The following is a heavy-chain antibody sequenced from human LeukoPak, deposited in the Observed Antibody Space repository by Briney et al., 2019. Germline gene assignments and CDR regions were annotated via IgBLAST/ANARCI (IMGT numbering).Heavy chain of an antibody. D-gene: IGHD5-24*01. CDR2: ISSGSDNT. CDR1: GFTFTSYA. V-gene: IGHV3-23*01. J-gene: IGHJ3*02. Sequence: GGSLRLSCAASGFTFTSYAMDWVRQAPGKGLEWVSAISSGSDNTYYADSVKGRFTVSRDNSKNTLFLQINSLRAEDTAVYYCARVAWPDSFDIWGQGTMVTVSS. CDR3: ARVAWPDSFDI.